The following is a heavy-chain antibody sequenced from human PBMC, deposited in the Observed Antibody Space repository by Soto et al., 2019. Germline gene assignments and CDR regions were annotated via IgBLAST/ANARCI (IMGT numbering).Heavy chain of an antibody. J-gene: IGHJ4*02. CDR2: ISGSGGST. CDR3: AKDIVVVPAAPEEVDY. D-gene: IGHD2-2*01. Sequence: GGSLRLSCAASGFTFSSYAMSWVRQAPGKGLEWVSAISGSGGSTYYADSVEGRFTISRDNSKNTLYLQMNSLRAEDTAVYYCAKDIVVVPAAPEEVDYWGQGTLVTVSS. CDR1: GFTFSSYA. V-gene: IGHV3-23*01.